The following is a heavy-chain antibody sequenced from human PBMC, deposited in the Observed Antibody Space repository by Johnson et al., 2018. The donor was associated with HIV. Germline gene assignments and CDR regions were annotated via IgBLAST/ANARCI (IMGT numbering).Heavy chain of an antibody. J-gene: IGHJ3*02. Sequence: MQLVESGGGVVRPGGSLRVSCEASGFTFDDYAMSWVRQPPGKGLEWVSGINWNGGSTGYADSVKGRSTISRDNAKNALYLQMNSLRAEDTALYYCVRVAYYYDSSGYSAFDIWGQGTMVTVSS. CDR3: VRVAYYYDSSGYSAFDI. D-gene: IGHD3-22*01. CDR2: INWNGGST. CDR1: GFTFDDYA. V-gene: IGHV3-20*04.